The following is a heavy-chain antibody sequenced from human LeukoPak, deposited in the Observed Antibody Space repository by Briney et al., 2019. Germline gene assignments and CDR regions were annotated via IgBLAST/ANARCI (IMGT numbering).Heavy chain of an antibody. CDR3: ARGGWLHHDY. J-gene: IGHJ4*02. CDR2: IYTSGST. V-gene: IGHV4-61*02. CDR1: GGSISSGSYY. Sequence: PSETLSLTCTVSGGSISSGSYYWSWIRQPAGKGLEWIGRIYTSGSTNYNPSLKSRVTISVDTSKNQFSLKLSSVTAADTAAYYCARGGWLHHDYWGQGTLVTVSS. D-gene: IGHD5-24*01.